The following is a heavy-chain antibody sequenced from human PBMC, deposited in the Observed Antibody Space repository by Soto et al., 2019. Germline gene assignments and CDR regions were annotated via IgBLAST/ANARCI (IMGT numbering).Heavy chain of an antibody. D-gene: IGHD3-9*01. CDR1: GDSISSYY. J-gene: IGHJ4*02. CDR3: ARSVRRYFDFDS. Sequence: SETLSLTCTVSGDSISSYYWSWIRQPPGKGLEWIGNIYYSGSTNYNPSLKSRVTISVDTSKNRFSLKLSSVTAADTAVYYCARSVRRYFDFDSWGQGTLVTVSS. V-gene: IGHV4-59*01. CDR2: IYYSGST.